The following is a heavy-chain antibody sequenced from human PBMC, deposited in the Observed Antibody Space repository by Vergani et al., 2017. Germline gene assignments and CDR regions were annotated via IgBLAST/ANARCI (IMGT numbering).Heavy chain of an antibody. V-gene: IGHV1-3*04. CDR2: INTGNGNT. D-gene: IGHD5-12*01. CDR3: ATDQDKVAPDAFDI. J-gene: IGHJ3*02. CDR1: GYTFTSYA. Sequence: QVQLVQSGAEVKKPGASVKVSCKASGYTFTSYAMHWVRQAPGQRLEWMGWINTGNGNTKYSQKFKGRVTITRDTSASTAYMELSSLRSEDTAVYYCATDQDKVAPDAFDIWGQGTMVTVSS.